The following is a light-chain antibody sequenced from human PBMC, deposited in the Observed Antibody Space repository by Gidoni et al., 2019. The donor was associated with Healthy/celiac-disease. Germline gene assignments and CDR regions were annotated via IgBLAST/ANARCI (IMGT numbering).Light chain of an antibody. V-gene: IGKV1-NL1*01. J-gene: IGKJ4*01. Sequence: IQMTQSPSSLSASVGDRVTITCRASQGISNSLAWYQQKPGKAPKLLLYAASRLESGVPSRFSGSGSGTDYTLTISSLQPEDFATYYCQQYYSTPPLTFXGXTKVXIK. CDR1: QGISNS. CDR3: QQYYSTPPLT. CDR2: AAS.